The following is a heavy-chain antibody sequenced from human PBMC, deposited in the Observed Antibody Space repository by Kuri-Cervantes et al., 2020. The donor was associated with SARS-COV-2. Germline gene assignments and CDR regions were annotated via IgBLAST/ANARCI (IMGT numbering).Heavy chain of an antibody. V-gene: IGHV4-30-4*08. J-gene: IGHJ6*03. CDR2: IYYSGRT. CDR3: ARGRGVFKWELLRSTGEDYYYYMDV. Sequence: SETLCLTCTVSGGPISSGDYYWSWIRQPPGKGLERIGYIYYSGRTYHNPSLKSRGTMSVDTSKNQFSLKLSSVTAADTAVYYCARGRGVFKWELLRSTGEDYYYYMDVWGKGTTVTVSS. D-gene: IGHD1-26*01. CDR1: GGPISSGDYY.